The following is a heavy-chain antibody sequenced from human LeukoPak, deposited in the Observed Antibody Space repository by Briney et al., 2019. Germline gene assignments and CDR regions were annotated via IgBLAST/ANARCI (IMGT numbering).Heavy chain of an antibody. J-gene: IGHJ5*02. CDR2: ISYSGSTT. CDR3: ARAGPPAFDP. V-gene: IGHV3-48*03. CDR1: GFTFTNFE. Sequence: GGSLRLSCAASGFTFTNFEMNWVRQAPGKGLEWGSYISYSGSTTSYAHSVKGRFTISRDNAKNSLYLQMNSLRAEDTAVYYCARAGPPAFDPWGQGTLVTVSS.